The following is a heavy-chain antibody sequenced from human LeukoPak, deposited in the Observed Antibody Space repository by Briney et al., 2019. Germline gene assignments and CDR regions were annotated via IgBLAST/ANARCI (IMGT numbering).Heavy chain of an antibody. V-gene: IGHV4-31*03. CDR1: GGSISSGGYY. J-gene: IGHJ4*02. D-gene: IGHD3-3*01. Sequence: SQTLYLTCTVAGGSISSGGYYWSWIRHPPWNGLEWIGYIYYSGSTYYNPSLKSRVTISVDTSKNQFSLKLSSVTAADTAVYYCARGRLVNDFWSGYYRDYFDYWGQGTLVTVSS. CDR3: ARGRLVNDFWSGYYRDYFDY. CDR2: IYYSGST.